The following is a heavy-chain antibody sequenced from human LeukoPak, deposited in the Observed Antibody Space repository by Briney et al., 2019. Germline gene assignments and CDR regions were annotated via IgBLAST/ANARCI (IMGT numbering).Heavy chain of an antibody. J-gene: IGHJ3*02. CDR1: GFTFSSYS. CDR3: ARDLCGGNQLLYHCGGPRNAFDI. D-gene: IGHD2-2*02. V-gene: IGHV3-21*01. CDR2: ISSSSSYI. Sequence: GGSLRLSCAASGFTFSSYSMNWVREAPGKGLEWVSSISSSSSYIYYADSVKGRFTISRDNAKNSLYLQMNSLRAEDTAVYYCARDLCGGNQLLYHCGGPRNAFDIWGQGTMVTVSS.